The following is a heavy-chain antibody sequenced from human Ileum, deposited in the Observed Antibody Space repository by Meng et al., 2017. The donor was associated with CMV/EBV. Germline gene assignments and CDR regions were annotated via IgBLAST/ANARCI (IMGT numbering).Heavy chain of an antibody. J-gene: IGHJ4*02. CDR3: ARNPRGAGRFDY. D-gene: IGHD3-10*01. CDR2: IYYSGST. V-gene: IGHV4-30-4*01. CDR1: GDSISSGGYY. Sequence: QVHLQEAGPGLVKPSQTLSLTCAVSGDSISSGGYYWSWIRQPPGKGLEWMGYIYYSGSTYYNPSLKSRVTISVDTSKNQFSLRLSSVTAADTAVYYCARNPRGAGRFDYWGQGTLVTVSS.